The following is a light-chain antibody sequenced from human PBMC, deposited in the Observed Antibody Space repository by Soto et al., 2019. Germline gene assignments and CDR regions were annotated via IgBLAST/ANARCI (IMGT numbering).Light chain of an antibody. CDR2: DAS. CDR3: QQYNSYSGT. CDR1: QGISSW. Sequence: IRMTQSPSSFSASTGDRVTITCRASQGISSWLAWYQQKPGKAPKLLIYDASSLESGVPSRFSGSGSGTEFTLTISSLQPDDFATYYCQQYNSYSGTFGQGTKVDIK. J-gene: IGKJ1*01. V-gene: IGKV1-5*01.